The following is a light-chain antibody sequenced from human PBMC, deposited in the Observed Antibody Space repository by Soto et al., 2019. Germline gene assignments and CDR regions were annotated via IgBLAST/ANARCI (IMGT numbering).Light chain of an antibody. CDR1: QSVRSSQSVSSY. CDR2: GAS. V-gene: IGKV3-20*01. J-gene: IGKJ3*01. CDR3: QQYGTSPLT. Sequence: EIVLTHSPGTLSLSPGERATLSCRSSQSVRSSQSVSSYLAWYQQKPGQAPRLLIYGASNRATGIPDRFSGSGSGTDFTLTISRLEPEDFAVYYCQQYGTSPLTFGPGTKVGVK.